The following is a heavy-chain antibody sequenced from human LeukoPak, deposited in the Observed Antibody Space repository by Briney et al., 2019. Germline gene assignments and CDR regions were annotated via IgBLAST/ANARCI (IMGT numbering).Heavy chain of an antibody. CDR3: ARCRSKLELPYDY. CDR1: GGSLSSGSYY. Sequence: SQTLSLTCTVSGGSLSSGSYYWSWIRQPAGKGLEWIGRIYSSGSTNYNPSLKSRVTISLDTSKNQFSLKLSSVTAADTAVYYCARCRSKLELPYDYWGQGTLVTVSS. V-gene: IGHV4-61*02. D-gene: IGHD1-7*01. J-gene: IGHJ4*02. CDR2: IYSSGST.